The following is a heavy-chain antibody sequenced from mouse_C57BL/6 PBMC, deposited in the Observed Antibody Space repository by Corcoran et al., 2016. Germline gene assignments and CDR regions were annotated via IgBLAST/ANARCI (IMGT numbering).Heavy chain of an antibody. CDR3: ARSSDYYGSSSFAY. V-gene: IGHV1-26*01. J-gene: IGHJ3*01. CDR2: INPNNGGT. CDR1: GYTLTDYC. Sequence: EVQLQQSGPELVKPGASVKISCKASGYTLTDYCMNWVKQSHGKGLGWIGDINPNNGGTSNNQKFKGKATLTVDKSSSTAFMELRSLTSEDSAVYYCARSSDYYGSSSFAYWGQGTLVTVSA. D-gene: IGHD1-1*01.